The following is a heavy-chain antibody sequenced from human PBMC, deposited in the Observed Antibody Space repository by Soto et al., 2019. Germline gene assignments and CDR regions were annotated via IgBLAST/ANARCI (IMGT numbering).Heavy chain of an antibody. V-gene: IGHV5-51*01. D-gene: IGHD4-4*01. CDR1: GYSLTTYW. J-gene: IGHJ5*02. CDR2: IYLSDSDT. CDR3: ATTFDYNGYFEP. Sequence: PGESLKISCKTSGYSLTTYWFAWVRQMPGKGLEWMGIIYLSDSDTIYSPSAQGHFTISADKSIKTAYLQWSSLKASDTAIYYCATTFDYNGYFEPWGQGTQVTAPQ.